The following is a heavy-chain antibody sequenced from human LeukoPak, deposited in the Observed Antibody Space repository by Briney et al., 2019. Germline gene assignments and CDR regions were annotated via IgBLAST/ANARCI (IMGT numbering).Heavy chain of an antibody. CDR3: ARDQEGFDY. V-gene: IGHV1-46*01. Sequence: ASVKVSCKASGYTFTSNYIHWVRQAPGQGLEWMGMIYPRDGSTSYARKFQGRVTVTRDTSTSTVHMELSGLRSEDTAVYYCARDQEGFDYWGQGTLVTVSS. J-gene: IGHJ4*02. CDR1: GYTFTSNY. CDR2: IYPRDGST.